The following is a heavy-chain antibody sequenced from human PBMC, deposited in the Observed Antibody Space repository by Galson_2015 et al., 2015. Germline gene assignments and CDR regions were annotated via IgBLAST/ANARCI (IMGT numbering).Heavy chain of an antibody. CDR2: IYSLGDT. CDR1: GASFRASY. V-gene: IGHV4-59*01. Sequence: SETLSLTCAVSGASFRASYWSWIRQPPGKGLQWIGFIYSLGDTDYNPSLKSRATISLDTSKNQFSLELTSLTAADTAIYYCARGFTNYVNGVDVWGQGTTVIVSS. J-gene: IGHJ6*02. CDR3: ARGFTNYVNGVDV. D-gene: IGHD1-7*01.